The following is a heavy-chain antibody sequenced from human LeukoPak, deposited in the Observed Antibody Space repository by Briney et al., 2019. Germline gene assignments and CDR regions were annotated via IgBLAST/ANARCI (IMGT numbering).Heavy chain of an antibody. CDR2: IYHSGYT. Sequence: SQTLSLTCTVSGGSISSGGYYWSWIRQHPGPGLEWIGYIYHSGYTDYNPSLKSRVTISIDTSKNQFSLRLSSATAADTAVYYCAREYADSYRYGLDVWGQGTTGTVS. D-gene: IGHD6-25*01. V-gene: IGHV4-31*03. J-gene: IGHJ6*02. CDR3: AREYADSYRYGLDV. CDR1: GGSISSGGYY.